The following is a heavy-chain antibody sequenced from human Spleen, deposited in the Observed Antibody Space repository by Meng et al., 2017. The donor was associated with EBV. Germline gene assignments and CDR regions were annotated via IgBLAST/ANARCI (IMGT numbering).Heavy chain of an antibody. J-gene: IGHJ4*01. V-gene: IGHV4-39*07. D-gene: IGHD4/OR15-4a*01. CDR3: ARDRRTMGSDY. CDR2: VYDSGNT. Sequence: QLQVQEWGPGLVKPSGTLVLTCTFLGRSIASCGFYWGWIRQPPGKGLEWIGNVYDSGNTNYNPSLKSGDTLSTDTSKNQFSLKLSSLTAADTAVYYCARDRRTMGSDYWGHGILVTVSS. CDR1: GRSIASCGFY.